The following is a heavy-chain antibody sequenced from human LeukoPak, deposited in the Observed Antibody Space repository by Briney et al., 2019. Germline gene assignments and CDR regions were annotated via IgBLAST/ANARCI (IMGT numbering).Heavy chain of an antibody. CDR1: VFIFSSYS. CDR3: ARAGWFGELSPYYFDC. CDR2: ISSSSSTM. J-gene: IGHJ4*02. D-gene: IGHD3-10*01. V-gene: IGHV3-48*01. Sequence: GGSLRLSCAASVFIFSSYSMNCVRQAPGKGLEWVSSISSSSSTMYYADSLKGRFTISRDNAKNSLYLQMNSLRAEDTAGYYWARAGWFGELSPYYFDCWGQGSLVTVSS.